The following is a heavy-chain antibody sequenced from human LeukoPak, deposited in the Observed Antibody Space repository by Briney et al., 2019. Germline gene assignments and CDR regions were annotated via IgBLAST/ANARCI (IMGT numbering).Heavy chain of an antibody. J-gene: IGHJ6*02. Sequence: SETLSLTCTVSGGSINTYYWSWIRQPPGKGLEWIGSIYINGSTKYNPSLKSRVTISVDTSKNQFSLKLSPVTAADTAVYYCARAKYMVRGVIAYYGMDVWGQGTTVTVSS. CDR2: IYINGST. CDR1: GGSINTYY. V-gene: IGHV4-59*01. D-gene: IGHD3-10*01. CDR3: ARAKYMVRGVIAYYGMDV.